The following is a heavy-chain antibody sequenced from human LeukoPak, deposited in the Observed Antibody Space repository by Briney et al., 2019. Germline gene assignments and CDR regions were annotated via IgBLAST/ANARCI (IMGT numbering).Heavy chain of an antibody. CDR1: GFTFSSYA. V-gene: IGHV3-23*01. CDR2: ISGSGGST. CDR3: AKAGYSSGGSCYSTDY. J-gene: IGHJ4*02. D-gene: IGHD2-15*01. Sequence: GGSLRLSCAASGFTFSSYAMSWVRQAPGKGLEWVSAISGSGGSTYYADSVKGRFTISRDNSKNTLYLQMNSLRAEDTAVYYCAKAGYSSGGSCYSTDYWGQGTLVTVSS.